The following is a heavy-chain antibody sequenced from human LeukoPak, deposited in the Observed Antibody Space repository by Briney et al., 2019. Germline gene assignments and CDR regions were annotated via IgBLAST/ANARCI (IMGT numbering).Heavy chain of an antibody. J-gene: IGHJ6*03. V-gene: IGHV4-59*01. CDR1: GGSLSSYY. Sequence: SETLSLTCTVSGGSLSSYYWSWIRQPPGKGLEWIGYIYYSGSTNYNPSLKSRVTISVDTSKNQFSLKLSSVTAADTAVYYCAYGSGVYYYYMDVWGKGTTVTVSS. CDR3: AYGSGVYYYYMDV. D-gene: IGHD3-10*01. CDR2: IYYSGST.